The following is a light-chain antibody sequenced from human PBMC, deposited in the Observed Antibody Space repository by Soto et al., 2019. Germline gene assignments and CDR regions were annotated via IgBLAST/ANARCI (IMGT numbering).Light chain of an antibody. V-gene: IGLV4-69*01. CDR2: LSSDGSH. Sequence: QLVLTQSPSASASLGASVKLTCTLSSGHSSYAIAWHQQQPEKGPRYLMKLSSDGSHSKGDGIPDRFSGSSSGAERYLTISSLQSEDEDDYYCQTWDIGARVVFGGGTKLTVL. CDR3: QTWDIGARVV. J-gene: IGLJ2*01. CDR1: SGHSSYA.